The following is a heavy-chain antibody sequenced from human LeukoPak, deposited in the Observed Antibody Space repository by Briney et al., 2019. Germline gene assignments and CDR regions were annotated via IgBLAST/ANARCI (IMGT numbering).Heavy chain of an antibody. V-gene: IGHV3-11*01. CDR3: ARLHVKFYCSGGSCYPGH. J-gene: IGHJ4*02. Sequence: GGSLRLSCAASGFTFSDYYMSWIRQAPGKGLEWISYISGGGSTIYYADSVKGRFTISRDNAKNSLYLQMYSLRAEDTAVYYCARLHVKFYCSGGSCYPGHWGQGTLVTVSS. CDR2: ISGGGSTI. D-gene: IGHD2-15*01. CDR1: GFTFSDYY.